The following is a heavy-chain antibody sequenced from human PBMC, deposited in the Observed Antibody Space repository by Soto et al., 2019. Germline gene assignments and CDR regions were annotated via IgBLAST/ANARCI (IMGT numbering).Heavy chain of an antibody. Sequence: QVQLVESGGGVVQPGRSLRLSCAASGFTFSSYGMHWVRQAPGKGLEWVAVISYDGSNKYYADSVKGPFTISRDNSKNTLYLQMNSLRAEDTAVYYCAKPPRGNYDSSGYQNYFDYWGQGTLVTVSS. CDR1: GFTFSSYG. J-gene: IGHJ4*02. CDR3: AKPPRGNYDSSGYQNYFDY. D-gene: IGHD3-22*01. V-gene: IGHV3-30*18. CDR2: ISYDGSNK.